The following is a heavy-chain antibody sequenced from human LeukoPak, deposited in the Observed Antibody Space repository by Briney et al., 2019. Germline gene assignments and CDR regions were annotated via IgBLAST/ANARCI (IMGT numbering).Heavy chain of an antibody. D-gene: IGHD6-13*01. CDR1: GYTFTSYY. V-gene: IGHV1-46*01. CDR2: INPSGGST. CDR3: ARDLAAADNDY. Sequence: GASVKVSCKASGYTFTSYYMHWVRQAPGQGLEWMGIINPSGGSTSYAQKFQGRVTMTRDMSTGTVYMELSSLRSEDTAVYYCARDLAAADNDYWGQGTLVTVSS. J-gene: IGHJ4*02.